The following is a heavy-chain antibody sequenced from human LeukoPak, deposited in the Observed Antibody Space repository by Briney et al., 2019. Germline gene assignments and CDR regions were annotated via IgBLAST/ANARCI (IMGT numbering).Heavy chain of an antibody. J-gene: IGHJ4*02. V-gene: IGHV4-61*02. CDR2: IYTSGST. Sequence: SETLSLTCTVSGGSISSGSYYWSWIRQPAGRGLGWIGRIYTSGSTNYNPSLKSRVTISVDTSKNQFSLKLSSVTAADTAVYYCAREIAVAGLDYWGQGTLVTVSS. CDR3: AREIAVAGLDY. D-gene: IGHD6-19*01. CDR1: GGSISSGSYY.